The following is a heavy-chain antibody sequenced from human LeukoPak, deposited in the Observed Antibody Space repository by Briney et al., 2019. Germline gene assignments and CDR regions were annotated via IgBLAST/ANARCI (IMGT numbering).Heavy chain of an antibody. Sequence: GGSLRLSCAASGFTFNNFGFPWVRQAPGKGLEWVSFISYDGDTKSYADSVKGRFTISRDNSKNTLYLQMNSLRDEDTGFYYCARDRIVGASFDYWGQGSLITVSS. CDR3: ARDRIVGASFDY. CDR2: ISYDGDTK. CDR1: GFTFNNFG. V-gene: IGHV3-30-3*01. J-gene: IGHJ4*02. D-gene: IGHD1-26*01.